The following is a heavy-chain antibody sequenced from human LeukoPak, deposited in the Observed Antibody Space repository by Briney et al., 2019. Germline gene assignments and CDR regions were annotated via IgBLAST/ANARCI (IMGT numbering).Heavy chain of an antibody. D-gene: IGHD4-17*01. CDR1: GGSISSYY. Sequence: SETLSLTCTVSGGSISSYYWSWIRQPAGKGLEWIGRIYTSGSTNYNPSLKSRVTMSVDTSKNQFSLKLSSVTAADTAVYYCARDGPHDYDDPRGYYYGMDVWGQGTTVTVSS. J-gene: IGHJ6*02. V-gene: IGHV4-4*07. CDR2: IYTSGST. CDR3: ARDGPHDYDDPRGYYYGMDV.